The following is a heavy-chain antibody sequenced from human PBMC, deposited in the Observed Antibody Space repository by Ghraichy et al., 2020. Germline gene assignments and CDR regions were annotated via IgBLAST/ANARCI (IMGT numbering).Heavy chain of an antibody. CDR1: GFTFSSFE. V-gene: IGHV3-48*03. CDR3: ATMTTGGYYYYGMDV. Sequence: GVSLRLSCAASGFTFSSFEMNWVRQAPGKGLEWVSYISSSGSTIHYADSVKGRFTISRDNAKNSLYLQMKSLRAEDTAIYYCATMTTGGYYYYGMDVWGQGTTVTVSS. CDR2: ISSSGSTI. J-gene: IGHJ6*02. D-gene: IGHD4-17*01.